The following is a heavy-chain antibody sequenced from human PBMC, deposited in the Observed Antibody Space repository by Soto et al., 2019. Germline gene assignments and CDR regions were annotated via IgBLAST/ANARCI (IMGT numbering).Heavy chain of an antibody. CDR2: ISYTGST. D-gene: IGHD6-19*01. CDR1: GGSVSSGHYY. J-gene: IGHJ4*02. V-gene: IGHV4-61*01. Sequence: QVQLQESGPGLVRPSETLSLTCTVSGGSVSSGHYYWSWSRQPPGKGLEWIGYISYTGSTNYNPYLKSRVTTSLDTSKKQFSLNMTSVTAADTAVYYCARSGAGSGWLGGQGTLVTVSS. CDR3: ARSGAGSGWL.